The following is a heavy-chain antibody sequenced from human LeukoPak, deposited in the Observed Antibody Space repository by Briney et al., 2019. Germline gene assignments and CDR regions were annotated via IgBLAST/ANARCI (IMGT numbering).Heavy chain of an antibody. CDR1: GYTFTSYG. V-gene: IGHV1-18*01. CDR2: ISAYNGNT. CDR3: AKDTYDILTGSIGYYYGMDV. Sequence: ASVKVSCKASGYTFTSYGISWLRQAPGQGLDWMGWISAYNGNTNYAQKLQGRVTMTTDTSPSTAYMELRSLRSDDTAVYYSAKDTYDILTGSIGYYYGMDVWGQGTTVTVSS. J-gene: IGHJ6*02. D-gene: IGHD3-9*01.